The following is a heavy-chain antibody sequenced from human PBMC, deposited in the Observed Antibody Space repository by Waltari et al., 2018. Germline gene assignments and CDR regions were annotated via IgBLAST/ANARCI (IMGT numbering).Heavy chain of an antibody. D-gene: IGHD3-22*01. CDR3: ARDRYGKVVVITGGFDP. J-gene: IGHJ5*02. Sequence: EVQLVESGGGLVQPGGSLRLSCAASGFTFSSYSMNWVRQAPGKGLEWVSDISGSSTTIYYADSCKGRFTISRDNAKNSLYLQMNSLRAEDTAVYYCARDRYGKVVVITGGFDPWGQGTLVTVSS. V-gene: IGHV3-48*04. CDR2: ISGSSTTI. CDR1: GFTFSSYS.